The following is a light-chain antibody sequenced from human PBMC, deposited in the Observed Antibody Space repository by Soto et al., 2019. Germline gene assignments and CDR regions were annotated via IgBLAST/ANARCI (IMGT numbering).Light chain of an antibody. V-gene: IGKV1-12*01. Sequence: DIQMTQSPSSVSASVGDRVTITCRASQGISTWLGWYQQKPGKAPKLLIYAASSLQSGVPSRFSGSGSGTDFSLSISSLQPEDFATYFCQQALSFPWTFGQGTKVEIK. J-gene: IGKJ1*01. CDR3: QQALSFPWT. CDR1: QGISTW. CDR2: AAS.